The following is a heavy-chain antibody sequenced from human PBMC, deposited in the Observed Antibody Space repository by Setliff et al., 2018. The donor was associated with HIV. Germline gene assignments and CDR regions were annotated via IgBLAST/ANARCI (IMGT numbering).Heavy chain of an antibody. D-gene: IGHD6-19*01. CDR3: ARDRSGIAVAAPDAFDV. CDR1: GGSFRNYA. Sequence: ASVKVSCKASGGSFRNYAINWVRQTPGQGLEWMGGIIPLLGTPNYAHKFQGRVTITADKYSSTVYMELSSLRSEDSAVFYCARDRSGIAVAAPDAFDVWGQGTMVTVSS. V-gene: IGHV1-69*06. CDR2: IIPLLGTP. J-gene: IGHJ3*01.